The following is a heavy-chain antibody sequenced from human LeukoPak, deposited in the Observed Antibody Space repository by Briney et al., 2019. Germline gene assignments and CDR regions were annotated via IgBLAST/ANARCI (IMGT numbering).Heavy chain of an antibody. J-gene: IGHJ4*02. Sequence: PGGSLRLSCAASGFTFSSYSMNWVRQAPGKGLEWVSSISSSSSYIYYADSVKGRFTISRDNAKNSLYLQMNSLRAEDTAVYYCARVITIVDDFWSGYRSDPLDYWGQGTLVTVSS. CDR1: GFTFSSYS. D-gene: IGHD3-3*01. V-gene: IGHV3-21*01. CDR3: ARVITIVDDFWSGYRSDPLDY. CDR2: ISSSSSYI.